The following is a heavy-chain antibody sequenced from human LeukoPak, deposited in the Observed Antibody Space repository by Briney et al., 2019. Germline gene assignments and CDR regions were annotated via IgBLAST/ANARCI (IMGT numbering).Heavy chain of an antibody. CDR3: ASHDSGSYSSFDY. J-gene: IGHJ4*02. CDR1: GGSISSYY. V-gene: IGHV4-4*09. Sequence: SETLSLTCTVSGGSISSYYWSWIRQPPGKGLEWIGYIYTSGSTNYSPSLKSRVTISVDTSKNQFSLKLSSVTAADTAVYYCASHDSGSYSSFDYWGQGTLVTVSS. D-gene: IGHD1-26*01. CDR2: IYTSGST.